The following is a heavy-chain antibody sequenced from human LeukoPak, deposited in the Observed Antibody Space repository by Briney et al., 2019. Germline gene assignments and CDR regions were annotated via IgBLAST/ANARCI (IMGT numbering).Heavy chain of an antibody. D-gene: IGHD2-15*01. Sequence: GGSLRLSCAASGFTFSDYYWDWVRQAPGKGLEWVGRTRNKANSYTTEYAASVKGRFTISGDDSKNSLYLQMNSLKTEDTAVYYCAKGADCSGGSCRSTFDYWGQGTLVTVSS. CDR2: TRNKANSYTT. CDR1: GFTFSDYY. J-gene: IGHJ4*02. V-gene: IGHV3-72*01. CDR3: AKGADCSGGSCRSTFDY.